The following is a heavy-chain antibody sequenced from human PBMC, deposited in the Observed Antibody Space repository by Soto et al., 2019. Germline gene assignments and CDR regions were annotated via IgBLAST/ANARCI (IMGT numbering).Heavy chain of an antibody. CDR1: SGSITNDDW. CDR2: VHHSGRSGST. V-gene: IGHV4-4*02. Sequence: QVQLQEPGPGLVEPSETLSLTCAVSSGSITNDDWWTWVRQSPGKGLEWIGEVHHSGRSGSTNYNPSLRSRARISLDKSKTQVSLRLSSVTAADTAVYYCAITTRAFCTPDIWGQGTTVTVSS. D-gene: IGHD2-2*01. CDR3: AITTRAFCTPDI. J-gene: IGHJ3*02.